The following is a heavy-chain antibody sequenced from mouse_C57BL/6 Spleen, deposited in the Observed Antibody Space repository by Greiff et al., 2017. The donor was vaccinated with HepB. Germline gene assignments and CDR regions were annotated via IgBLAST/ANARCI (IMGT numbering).Heavy chain of an antibody. CDR2: FYPGSGSI. D-gene: IGHD1-1*01. J-gene: IGHJ1*03. CDR3: ASYERDTTVVDSWYFDV. Sequence: QVQLQQSGAELVKPGASVKLSCKASGYTFTEYTIHWVKQRSGQGLEWIGWFYPGSGSIKYNEKFKDKATLTADKSSSTVYMELSRLTSEDSAVYFCASYERDTTVVDSWYFDVWGTGTTVTVSS. V-gene: IGHV1-62-2*01. CDR1: GYTFTEYT.